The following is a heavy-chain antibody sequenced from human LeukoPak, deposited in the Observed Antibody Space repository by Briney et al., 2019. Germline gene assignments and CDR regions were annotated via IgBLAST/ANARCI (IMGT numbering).Heavy chain of an antibody. Sequence: SQTLSLTCTVSGGSLSSGGYYWSWTRQHPGKGLEWIGYIYYSGSTYYNPSLKSRVTISVDTPKNQFSLKLSSVTAADTAVYYCASHLYYYGSGSYSWFDPWGQGTLVTVSS. V-gene: IGHV4-31*03. CDR2: IYYSGST. CDR3: ASHLYYYGSGSYSWFDP. CDR1: GGSLSSGGYY. D-gene: IGHD3-10*01. J-gene: IGHJ5*02.